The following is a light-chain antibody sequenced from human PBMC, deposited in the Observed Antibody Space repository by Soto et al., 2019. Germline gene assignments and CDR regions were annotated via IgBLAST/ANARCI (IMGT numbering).Light chain of an antibody. CDR3: TSFARGSTLV. J-gene: IGLJ3*02. V-gene: IGLV2-23*01. CDR1: SSDVGTYNL. Sequence: QSALTQPAAVSGSPGQSITISCTGTSSDVGTYNLVSWYQQYPGKAPKLMIYATSKRPSGVSNRFSGSKSGDTASLTISGLPAEDEDDYYCTSFARGSTLVFGGGTKLTVL. CDR2: ATS.